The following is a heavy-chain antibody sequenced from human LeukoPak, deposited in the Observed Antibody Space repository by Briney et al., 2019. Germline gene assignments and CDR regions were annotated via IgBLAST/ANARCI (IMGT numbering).Heavy chain of an antibody. CDR2: IIPMFGTT. J-gene: IGHJ4*02. CDR1: GGTFNSFG. Sequence: GASVTVSFKASGGTFNSFGFSWLRQAPGQGLEWMGAIIPMFGTTNYAQKFEGRVTITTDESTSTAYLALSSLRSEDTAVYYCARFHYYESSGYHNPYFDYWGQGTLVTVSS. CDR3: ARFHYYESSGYHNPYFDY. V-gene: IGHV1-69*05. D-gene: IGHD3-22*01.